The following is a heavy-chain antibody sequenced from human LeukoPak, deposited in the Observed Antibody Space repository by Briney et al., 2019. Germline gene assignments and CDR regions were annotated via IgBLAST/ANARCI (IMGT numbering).Heavy chain of an antibody. CDR3: AKDPGDCYTDV. Sequence: PGGSLRLSCTASRFTFSSYGMHWVRQAPGKGLEWVAVIWYDGSNKYYADSVKGRFTISRDNSKNTLYLQMNSLRAEDTAVYYCAKDPGDCYTDVWGKGTTVTVSS. V-gene: IGHV3-33*06. J-gene: IGHJ6*03. CDR1: RFTFSSYG. CDR2: IWYDGSNK.